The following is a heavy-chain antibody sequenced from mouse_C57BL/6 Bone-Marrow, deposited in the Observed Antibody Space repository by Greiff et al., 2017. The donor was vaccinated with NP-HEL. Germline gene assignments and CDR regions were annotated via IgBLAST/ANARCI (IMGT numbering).Heavy chain of an antibody. CDR2: INPNYGTT. V-gene: IGHV1-39*01. J-gene: IGHJ4*01. CDR1: GYSFTDYN. CDR3: ARKMGSYVYNYAMDY. D-gene: IGHD2-2*01. Sequence: VQLQQSGPELVKPGASVKISCTASGYSFTDYNMNWVKQSNGKSLEWIGVINPNYGTTSYNQKFKGKATLTVDQSSSTAYMQLTSLTSEDSAVYYGARKMGSYVYNYAMDYWGQGTSVTVSS.